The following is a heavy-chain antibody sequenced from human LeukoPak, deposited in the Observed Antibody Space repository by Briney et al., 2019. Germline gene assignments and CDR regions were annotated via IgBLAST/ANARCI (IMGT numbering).Heavy chain of an antibody. J-gene: IGHJ4*02. CDR1: GFPFNEYI. CDR2: LWYDGTKT. CDR3: ARGRPNYDSNGHFPDFDY. V-gene: IGHV3-33*01. Sequence: PGGSLRLSCSSSGFPFNEYIMHWVRQTPDRGLEWVSLLWYDGTKTYSADSVKGRFTISRDNSKNSLYLQMSSVRAEDTAVYYCARGRPNYDSNGHFPDFDYWGQGTLVTVSS. D-gene: IGHD3-22*01.